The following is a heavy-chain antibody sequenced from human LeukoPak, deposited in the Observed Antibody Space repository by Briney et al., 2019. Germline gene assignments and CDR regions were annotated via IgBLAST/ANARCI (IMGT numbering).Heavy chain of an antibody. V-gene: IGHV3-48*03. Sequence: PGGSLRLSCAASEFTSRSYEMNWVRQAPGKGLEWVSYISSSGNTIYYVDSVKGRFTISRDNAKNSLYLQMNSLRAEDTAVYYCARGRYCSGHNCYFDYWGQGTLVTVSS. D-gene: IGHD2-15*01. CDR1: EFTSRSYE. CDR2: ISSSGNTI. CDR3: ARGRYCSGHNCYFDY. J-gene: IGHJ4*02.